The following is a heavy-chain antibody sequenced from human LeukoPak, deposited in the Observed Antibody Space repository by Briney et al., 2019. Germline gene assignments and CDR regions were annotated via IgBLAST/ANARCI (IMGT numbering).Heavy chain of an antibody. J-gene: IGHJ5*02. V-gene: IGHV3-23*01. Sequence: GGSLRLSCAASGFTFSSYAMSWVRQASGKGLEWVSAISGSGGSTYYADSVKGRFTISRDNSKNTLYLQMNSLRAEDTAVYYCAKDLSYYGSGSYPNWFDPWGQGTRVTVSS. D-gene: IGHD3-10*01. CDR3: AKDLSYYGSGSYPNWFDP. CDR1: GFTFSSYA. CDR2: ISGSGGST.